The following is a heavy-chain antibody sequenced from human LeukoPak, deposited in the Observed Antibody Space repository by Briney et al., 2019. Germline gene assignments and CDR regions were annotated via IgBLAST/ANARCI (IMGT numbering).Heavy chain of an antibody. CDR1: GFTYDSYA. CDR2: INEDGSNK. Sequence: GGSLRLSCAASGFTYDSYAMSWVRQAPGKGLEWVANINEDGSNKWHLGSVKGRFTVSRDNARNSLYLQMTSLRVEDTAVYYCTRVIVAVPGYFDYFDFWGQGVLVTVSS. CDR3: TRVIVAVPGYFDYFDF. J-gene: IGHJ4*02. D-gene: IGHD6-19*01. V-gene: IGHV3-7*01.